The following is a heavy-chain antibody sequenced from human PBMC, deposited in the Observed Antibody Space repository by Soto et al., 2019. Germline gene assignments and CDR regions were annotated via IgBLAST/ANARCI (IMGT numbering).Heavy chain of an antibody. CDR2: IIPIFGTA. Sequence: SVKVSCKASGGTFSSYAISWVRQAPGQGLEWMGGIIPIFGTANYAQKFQGRVTITADESTSTAYMELSSLRSEDTAVYYCARPSTQRLKPYYYYGMDVWGQGTTVTVSS. D-gene: IGHD6-25*01. V-gene: IGHV1-69*13. CDR3: ARPSTQRLKPYYYYGMDV. CDR1: GGTFSSYA. J-gene: IGHJ6*02.